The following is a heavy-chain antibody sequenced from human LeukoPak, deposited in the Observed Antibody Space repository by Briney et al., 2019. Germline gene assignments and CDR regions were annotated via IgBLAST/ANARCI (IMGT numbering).Heavy chain of an antibody. Sequence: GGSLRLSCAASGFTFSSYAMHWVRQAPGQGLEWMGIINPSGGSTSYAQKFQGRLTMTRDTSITTAYMELSTLRSDDTAVYYCALIGDHAWFDPWGQGTLVTVSS. CDR2: INPSGGST. J-gene: IGHJ5*02. D-gene: IGHD3-10*01. CDR3: ALIGDHAWFDP. V-gene: IGHV1-46*01. CDR1: GFTFSSYA.